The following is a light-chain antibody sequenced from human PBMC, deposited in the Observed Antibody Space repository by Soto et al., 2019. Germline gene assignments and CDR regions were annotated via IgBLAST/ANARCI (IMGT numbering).Light chain of an antibody. V-gene: IGKV3-15*01. J-gene: IGKJ4*01. CDR2: GAS. Sequence: EILMTQSPATLSVSPGERATLSCRASQSVSSNLAWYQQKPGQAPRLLIYGASTRATGIPARFSGSASGTEFTLTISSLQSEDFAVYYCQHYNNWPLTFGGGTKVEIK. CDR1: QSVSSN. CDR3: QHYNNWPLT.